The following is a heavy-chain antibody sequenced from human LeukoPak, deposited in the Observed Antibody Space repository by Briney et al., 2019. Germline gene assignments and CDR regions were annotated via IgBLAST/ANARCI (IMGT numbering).Heavy chain of an antibody. J-gene: IGHJ5*02. D-gene: IGHD1-7*01. CDR1: GFTFSSYA. V-gene: IGHV3-23*01. Sequence: GGSLRLSCAASGFTFSSYAMGWVRQAPGKGLEWVSAISGSGGSTYYADSVKGRFTISRDNSKNTLYLQMNSLRAEDTAVYYCAKDPSWNYVPNWFDPWGQGTLVTVSS. CDR3: AKDPSWNYVPNWFDP. CDR2: ISGSGGST.